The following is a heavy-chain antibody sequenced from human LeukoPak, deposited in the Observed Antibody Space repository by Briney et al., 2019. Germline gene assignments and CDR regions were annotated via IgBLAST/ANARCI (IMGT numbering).Heavy chain of an antibody. CDR1: GYTFTSYD. Sequence: ASVKVSCKASGYTFTSYDINWLRQATGQGLEWMGWMNPNSGNTGYAQKFQGRVTITRNTSISTAYMELSSLRSEDTAVYYCARGFGYYCSGGSCSDAFDIWGQGTMVTVSS. J-gene: IGHJ3*02. CDR3: ARGFGYYCSGGSCSDAFDI. CDR2: MNPNSGNT. D-gene: IGHD2-15*01. V-gene: IGHV1-8*03.